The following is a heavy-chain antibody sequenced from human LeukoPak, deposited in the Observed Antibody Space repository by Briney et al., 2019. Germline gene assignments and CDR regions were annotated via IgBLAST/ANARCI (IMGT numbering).Heavy chain of an antibody. Sequence: ASVKVSCKVSGYTLTELSMHWVRQAPGKGLEWMGGFDPEDGETIYAQKFQGRVTMTGDTSTDTAYMELSSLRSEDTAVYYCATDLVGATPKFDYWGQGTLVTVSS. CDR1: GYTLTELS. V-gene: IGHV1-24*01. CDR3: ATDLVGATPKFDY. CDR2: FDPEDGET. J-gene: IGHJ4*02. D-gene: IGHD1-26*01.